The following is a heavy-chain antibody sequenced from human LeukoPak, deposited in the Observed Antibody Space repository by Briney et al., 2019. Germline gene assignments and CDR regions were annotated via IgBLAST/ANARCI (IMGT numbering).Heavy chain of an antibody. CDR1: GFTFDDYA. CDR2: ISWNSGSI. CDR3: AKDISHGGNGRTLFDY. V-gene: IGHV3-9*01. Sequence: PGGSLRLSCAASGFTFDDYAMPWVRPAPGKGLAWVSGISWNSGSIGYADSVKGRFTISRDNAKNSLYLQMNSLRAEDTALYYCAKDISHGGNGRTLFDYWGQGTLVTVSS. D-gene: IGHD4-23*01. J-gene: IGHJ4*02.